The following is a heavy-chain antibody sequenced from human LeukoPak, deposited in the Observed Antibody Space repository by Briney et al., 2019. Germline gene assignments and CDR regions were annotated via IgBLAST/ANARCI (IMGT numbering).Heavy chain of an antibody. J-gene: IGHJ6*03. CDR2: IKRKTDGGTT. CDR1: RFPLRNAW. V-gene: IGHV3-15*01. Sequence: PAGTLSLSCAASRFPLRNAWMSWVRQAPGKGLEWVGHIKRKTDGGTTDYAAPVKGRFTISRDDSKNTMYLQMMNLKTEDTAVYYCSPGRSGYDSYYYYYYMEVWGKGTTVTVSS. CDR3: SPGRSGYDSYYYYYYMEV. D-gene: IGHD5-12*01.